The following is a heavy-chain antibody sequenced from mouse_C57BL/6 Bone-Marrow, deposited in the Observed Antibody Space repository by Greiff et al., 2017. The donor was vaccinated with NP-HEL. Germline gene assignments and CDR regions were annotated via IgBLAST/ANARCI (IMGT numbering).Heavy chain of an antibody. J-gene: IGHJ1*03. V-gene: IGHV5-6*01. CDR1: GFTFSSYG. CDR3: ARLFYSNSYWYFDV. D-gene: IGHD2-5*01. Sequence: EVQVVESGGDLVKPGGSLKLSCAASGFTFSSYGMSWVRQTPDKRLEWVATISSGGSYTYYPDRVKGRFSISRDNAKNTLYLQMSSLKSEDTAMYYCARLFYSNSYWYFDVWGTGTTVTVSS. CDR2: ISSGGSYT.